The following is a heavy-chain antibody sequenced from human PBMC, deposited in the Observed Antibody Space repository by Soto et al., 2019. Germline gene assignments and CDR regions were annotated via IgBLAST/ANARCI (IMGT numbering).Heavy chain of an antibody. CDR1: GVSIASDDHY. V-gene: IGHV4-31*03. CDR3: ARDPAP. CDR2: IYNSGTT. J-gene: IGHJ5*02. Sequence: PSETLSLTCTVSGVSIASDDHYWSWIRQHPGKGLEWIGYIYNSGTTYYNPSLKSRVTISVDTSKNQFSLKLTSVTAADTAVYYCARDPAPWGQGTLVTVSS.